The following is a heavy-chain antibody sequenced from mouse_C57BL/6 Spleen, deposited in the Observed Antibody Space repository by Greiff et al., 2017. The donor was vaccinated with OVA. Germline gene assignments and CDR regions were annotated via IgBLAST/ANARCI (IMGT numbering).Heavy chain of an antibody. V-gene: IGHV2-2*01. J-gene: IGHJ1*03. CDR2: IWSGGST. CDR3: ARGGFITTVVGYFDV. D-gene: IGHD1-1*01. CDR1: GFSLTSSG. Sequence: QVQLKESGPGLVQPSQRLSITCTVSGFSLTSSGVHWVRPSPGKGLELLGVIWSGGSTDYNAAFISRLSISKENSKSQVFFKMNSLQADDTAIYYCARGGFITTVVGYFDVWGTGTTVTVSS.